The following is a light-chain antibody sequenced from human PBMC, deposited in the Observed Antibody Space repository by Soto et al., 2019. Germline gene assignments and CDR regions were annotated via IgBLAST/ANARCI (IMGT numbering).Light chain of an antibody. V-gene: IGLV2-23*01. CDR1: SSDVGSYNL. Sequence: QSALTQPASVSGSPGQSITISCTGTSSDVGSYNLVSWYQQHPGKAPKLMIYEGSKWPSGISNRFSGSKSANTASLTISGLQAEDEADYYCCSYAGSGTFVFGGGTKLTVL. CDR2: EGS. J-gene: IGLJ2*01. CDR3: CSYAGSGTFV.